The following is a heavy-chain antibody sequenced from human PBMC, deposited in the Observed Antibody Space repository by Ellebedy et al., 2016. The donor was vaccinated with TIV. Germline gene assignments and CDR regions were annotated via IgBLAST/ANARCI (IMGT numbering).Heavy chain of an antibody. CDR1: GASIRNSSFS. J-gene: IGHJ4*02. CDR3: TGSIVVVPAAFDF. D-gene: IGHD2-2*01. Sequence: SETLSLTXTVSGASIRNSSFSWGWLRQSPGKGLESIGSLYYSGRTYFNPSLKSRVTISVDTAKNQFSLNLSSVTAADTALYYCTGSIVVVPAAFDFWGQGVLVTVAS. V-gene: IGHV4-39*01. CDR2: LYYSGRT.